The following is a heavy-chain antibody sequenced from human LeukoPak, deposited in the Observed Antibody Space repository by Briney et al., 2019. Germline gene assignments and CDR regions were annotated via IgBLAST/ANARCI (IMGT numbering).Heavy chain of an antibody. CDR2: VSYDGSNK. CDR3: ARWILTDY. Sequence: GGSLRLSCAASGFTFSSHWMHWVRQAPGKGLEWVAVVSYDGSNKYYADSVKGRFTISRDNSKNTLYPQMNSLRAEDTAVYYCARWILTDYWGQGTLVTVSS. J-gene: IGHJ4*02. D-gene: IGHD3-9*01. V-gene: IGHV3-30*03. CDR1: GFTFSSHW.